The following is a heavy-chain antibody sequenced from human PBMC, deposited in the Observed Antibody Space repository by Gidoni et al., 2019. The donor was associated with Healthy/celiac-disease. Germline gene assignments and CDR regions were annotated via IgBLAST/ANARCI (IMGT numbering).Heavy chain of an antibody. D-gene: IGHD3-3*01. CDR1: GCSRSNARMG. CDR3: ARIPAGDFWSGYDWFDP. V-gene: IGHV2-26*01. Sequence: QVTLKESGPVLVKPTETLTLTCTDSGCSRSNARMGVSWIRQPPGKALEWLAHIFSNDEKSSSTSLKSRLTISKDTSKSQVVLTMTNMDPVDTATYYCARIPAGDFWSGYDWFDPWGQGTLVTVSS. J-gene: IGHJ5*02. CDR2: IFSNDEK.